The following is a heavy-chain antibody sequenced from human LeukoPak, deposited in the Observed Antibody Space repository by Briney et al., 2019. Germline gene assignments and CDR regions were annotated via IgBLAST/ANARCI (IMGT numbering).Heavy chain of an antibody. D-gene: IGHD6-13*01. V-gene: IGHV4-34*01. CDR1: GGSFSGYY. CDR3: ARSSSSSWYDGKGFDY. Sequence: PSETLSLTCAVYGGSFSGYYWSWIRQPPGKGLEWIGEINHSGSTNYNPSLKSRVTISVDTSKNQFSLKLSSVTAADTAVYYCARSSSSSWYDGKGFDYWGQGTLVTVSS. CDR2: INHSGST. J-gene: IGHJ4*02.